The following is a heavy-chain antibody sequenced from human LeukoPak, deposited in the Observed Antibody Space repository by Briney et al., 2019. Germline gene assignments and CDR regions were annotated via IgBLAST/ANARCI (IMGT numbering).Heavy chain of an antibody. D-gene: IGHD3-9*01. V-gene: IGHV4-39*07. CDR2: IYHSGST. CDR1: GGSISSSSYY. Sequence: SETLSLTCTVSGGSISSSSYYWGWIRQPPGKGLEWIGSIYHSGSTYYNPSLKSRVTVSVDRSKNQFSLKLSSVTAADTAVYYCVRYGDYFDYWGQGTLSPSPQ. CDR3: VRYGDYFDY. J-gene: IGHJ4*02.